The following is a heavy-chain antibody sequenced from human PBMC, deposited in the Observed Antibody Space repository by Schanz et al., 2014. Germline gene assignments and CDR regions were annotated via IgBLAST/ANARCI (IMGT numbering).Heavy chain of an antibody. J-gene: IGHJ5*01. CDR1: GGSISSGGSS. D-gene: IGHD4-17*01. Sequence: QLQLQESGSGLVKPSQTLSLTCGVSGGSISSGGSSWNWIRLPPGKGRECIGYIYHSGSTYYNPPVKRRVTISGDSSKNQFSLNMNTLTAADTAVYYCARSPGDSAGWFDSWGQGTLVNVSS. V-gene: IGHV4-30-2*01. CDR3: ARSPGDSAGWFDS. CDR2: IYHSGST.